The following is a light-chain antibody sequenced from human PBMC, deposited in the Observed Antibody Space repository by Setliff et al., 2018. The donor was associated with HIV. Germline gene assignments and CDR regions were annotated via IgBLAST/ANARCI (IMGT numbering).Light chain of an antibody. V-gene: IGLV2-14*03. J-gene: IGLJ1*01. CDR3: SSYTSTSTLFV. CDR1: SSDVGGYNY. Sequence: QSVLTQPASVSGSPGQSITISCTGTSSDVGGYNYVSWYQQHPGKAPKLRIYDVSNRPSGVSNRFSGSKSGNTASLAISGPQAEDEADYYCSSYTSTSTLFVFGTGTKVTVL. CDR2: DVS.